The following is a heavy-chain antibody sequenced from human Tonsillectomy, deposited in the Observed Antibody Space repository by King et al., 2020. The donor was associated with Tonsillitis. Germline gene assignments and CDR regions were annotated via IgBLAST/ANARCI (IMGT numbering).Heavy chain of an antibody. Sequence: VQLQQWGAGLLKPSETLSLTCAVYGGSFSGYYWSWIRQPPGKGLEWIGEINHSGSTNYNPSLKSRVTISVDTSKNQFSLKLSSVTAAATAVYYCARGGGYSSGWPDYWGQGTLVTVSS. CDR3: ARGGGYSSGWPDY. D-gene: IGHD6-19*01. CDR1: GGSFSGYY. J-gene: IGHJ4*02. CDR2: INHSGST. V-gene: IGHV4-34*01.